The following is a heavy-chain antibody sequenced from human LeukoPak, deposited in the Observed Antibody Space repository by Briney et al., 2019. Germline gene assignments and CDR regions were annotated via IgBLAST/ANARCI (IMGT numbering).Heavy chain of an antibody. V-gene: IGHV3-30*03. CDR3: ARDEYFDY. J-gene: IGHJ4*02. CDR2: ISFDATNK. Sequence: GGSLRLSCAASGFTFSSYGMHWVRQAPGKGLEWVAVISFDATNKYYADSVKGRFTISRDNAKNSLYLQMSSLRAEDTAVYYCARDEYFDYWGQGTLVTVSS. CDR1: GFTFSSYG.